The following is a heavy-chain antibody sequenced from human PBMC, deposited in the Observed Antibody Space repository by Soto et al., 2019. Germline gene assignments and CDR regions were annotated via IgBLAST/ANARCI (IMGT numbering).Heavy chain of an antibody. CDR3: VRQTNRPLAGDD. Sequence: QLQESGPGLVKPSETLSLTCTVSGASISSPTYYWGWIRQSPGKGLEWIESIYYTGTTHYSPSLKTRVTLSVDTSKMQFSLSLTSVTAADAAIYYCVRQTNRPLAGDDWGQGTLVTVSS. CDR1: GASISSPTYY. CDR2: IYYTGTT. J-gene: IGHJ4*02. V-gene: IGHV4-39*01.